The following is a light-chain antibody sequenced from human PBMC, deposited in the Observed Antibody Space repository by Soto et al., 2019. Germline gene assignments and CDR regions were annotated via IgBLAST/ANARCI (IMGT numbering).Light chain of an antibody. CDR1: SSDVGGYNY. CDR2: EVS. V-gene: IGLV2-8*01. CDR3: CSYAGSYTLV. J-gene: IGLJ2*01. Sequence: QSALTQPPSASGSPGQSVTISCTGTSSDVGGYNYVSWYQQHPGKAPKLMIYEVSKRPSGVPYRFSGSKSGNTASLTISGLQAEDEADYYCCSYAGSYTLVFGGGTKLTVL.